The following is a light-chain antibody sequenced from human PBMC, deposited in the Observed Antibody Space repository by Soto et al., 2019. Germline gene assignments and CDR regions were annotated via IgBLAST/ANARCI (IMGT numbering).Light chain of an antibody. CDR1: SSDVGGYNY. CDR3: CSSTSSSPYV. J-gene: IGLJ1*01. CDR2: DVS. Sequence: QSALTQPASVSGSPGQSITISCTGTSSDVGGYNYVSWYQQHPGKAPKLVIYDVSNRPSGVSNRFSGSKSGNTASLTISGLQAEDEADYYCCSSTSSSPYVFGTGTKLTVL. V-gene: IGLV2-14*01.